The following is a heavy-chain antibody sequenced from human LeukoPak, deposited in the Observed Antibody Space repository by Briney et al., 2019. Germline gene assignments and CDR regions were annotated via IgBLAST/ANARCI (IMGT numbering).Heavy chain of an antibody. V-gene: IGHV3-30-3*01. J-gene: IGHJ4*02. CDR3: ARDLAPYYDSSGPYFDY. D-gene: IGHD3-22*01. CDR2: ISYDGSNK. Sequence: GGSLRLYCAASGFTFSSYAMHWVRQAPGKGLEWVAVISYDGSNKYYADSVKGRFTISRDNSKNTLYLQMNSLRAEDTAVYYCARDLAPYYDSSGPYFDYWGQGTLVTVSS. CDR1: GFTFSSYA.